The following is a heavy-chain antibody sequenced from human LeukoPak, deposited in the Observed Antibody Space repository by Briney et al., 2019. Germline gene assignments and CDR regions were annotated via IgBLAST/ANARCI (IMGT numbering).Heavy chain of an antibody. D-gene: IGHD3-10*01. CDR2: ISGSGGST. CDR1: GFTFSSYA. Sequence: GGSLRLSCAASGFTFSSYAMSWVRQAPGKGLEWVSAISGSGGSTYYADSVKGRFTISRDNSKNTLYLQMNSLRAEDTAVYYCAKPLALALASGVFDYWGQGTLVTVSS. V-gene: IGHV3-23*01. CDR3: AKPLALALASGVFDY. J-gene: IGHJ4*02.